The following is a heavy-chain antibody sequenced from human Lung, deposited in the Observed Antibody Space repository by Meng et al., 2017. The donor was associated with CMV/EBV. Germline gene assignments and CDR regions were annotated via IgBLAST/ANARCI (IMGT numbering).Heavy chain of an antibody. CDR3: ARRGGPFSYSSSVWSARYFDY. D-gene: IGHD6-6*01. CDR2: INHSGST. V-gene: IGHV4-34*01. CDR1: GYY. J-gene: IGHJ4*02. Sequence: GYYWSWIRQPPGKGLEWIGEINHSGSTNYNPSLKSRVTISVDTSKNQFSLKLSSVTAADTAVYYCARRGGPFSYSSSVWSARYFDYWGQGTLVTVSS.